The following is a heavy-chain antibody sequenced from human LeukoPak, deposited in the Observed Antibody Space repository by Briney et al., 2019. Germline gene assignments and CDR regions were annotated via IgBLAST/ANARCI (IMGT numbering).Heavy chain of an antibody. V-gene: IGHV4-34*01. D-gene: IGHD4-17*01. CDR3: ARDLGYGDPFDY. CDR1: GGSFSGYY. J-gene: IGHJ4*02. Sequence: SETLSLTCAAYGGSFSGYYWSWIRQPPGKGLEWIGEINHSGSTNYNPSLKSRVTISVDSSKNQFSLKLTSVTAADTAVYYCARDLGYGDPFDYWGQGTLVTVSS. CDR2: INHSGST.